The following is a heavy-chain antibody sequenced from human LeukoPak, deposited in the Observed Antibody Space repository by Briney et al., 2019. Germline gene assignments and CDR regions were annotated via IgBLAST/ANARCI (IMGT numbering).Heavy chain of an antibody. J-gene: IGHJ4*02. D-gene: IGHD1-26*01. CDR2: IRYDGSDK. Sequence: GGSLRLSCAASGFTFSSYGIHWVRQAPGKGLEWVAFIRYDGSDKYYTDSVKGRFTISRDNSKNTLYLQMNSLRAEDTAVYYCAKDQWELANYFDLWGQGTLVTVSS. CDR1: GFTFSSYG. V-gene: IGHV3-30*02. CDR3: AKDQWELANYFDL.